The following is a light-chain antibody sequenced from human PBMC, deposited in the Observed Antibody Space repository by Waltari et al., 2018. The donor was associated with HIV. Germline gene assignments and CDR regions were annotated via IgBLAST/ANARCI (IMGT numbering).Light chain of an antibody. CDR1: QSVDSSY. Sequence: IVLTQSPGTLSLSPGERATLSCRASQSVDSSYLAWYRQKTGQAPRLLIYGASSRGTGIPDRFTGSGSGTDFTLSISRLDAEDFALYYCQQYNSSPITFGGGTRVGIK. J-gene: IGKJ4*01. CDR3: QQYNSSPIT. CDR2: GAS. V-gene: IGKV3-20*01.